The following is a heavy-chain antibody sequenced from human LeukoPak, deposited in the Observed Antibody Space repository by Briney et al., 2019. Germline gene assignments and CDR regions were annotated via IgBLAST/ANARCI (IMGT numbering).Heavy chain of an antibody. Sequence: PSETLSLTCTVSGDSINNNNYYWGWIRQPPGEGLEWIGSIYYSGSTYYNPSLKSRVTISVDTSKNQFSLKLSSVTAADTAVYYCARLIGRCTNGVCYTPKASYMDVWGKGTTVTVSS. V-gene: IGHV4-39*01. J-gene: IGHJ6*03. CDR3: ARLIGRCTNGVCYTPKASYMDV. CDR1: GDSINNNNYY. CDR2: IYYSGST. D-gene: IGHD2-8*01.